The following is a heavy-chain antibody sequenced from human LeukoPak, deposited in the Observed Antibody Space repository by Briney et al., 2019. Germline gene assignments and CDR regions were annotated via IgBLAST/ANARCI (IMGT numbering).Heavy chain of an antibody. Sequence: PGGSLRLSCAASGFTLSGSAMHWVRQASGKGLEWVGHIKTKANSYATAYAASVKGRFTISRDDSKNTTYLQMNSLKTEDTAMYYCTRHLSTFSSSWYYWFDPWGQRTLVTVSS. V-gene: IGHV3-73*01. CDR2: IKTKANSYAT. CDR1: GFTLSGSA. CDR3: TRHLSTFSSSWYYWFDP. J-gene: IGHJ5*02. D-gene: IGHD6-13*01.